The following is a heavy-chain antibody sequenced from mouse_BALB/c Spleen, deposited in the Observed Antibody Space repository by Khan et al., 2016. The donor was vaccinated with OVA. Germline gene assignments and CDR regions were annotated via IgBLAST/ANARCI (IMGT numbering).Heavy chain of an antibody. Sequence: VQLQQPGAELVKPGASVKLSCTASGFNIKDTYMHWVKQRPEQGLEWIGRIDPANGNTKYDPKFQGKATIPADTSSNTAYLQLSSLTSEDTAVYYCARDGNFFYAMDYWGQGTSVTVSS. CDR1: GFNIKDTY. CDR2: IDPANGNT. D-gene: IGHD2-1*01. J-gene: IGHJ4*01. CDR3: ARDGNFFYAMDY. V-gene: IGHV14-3*02.